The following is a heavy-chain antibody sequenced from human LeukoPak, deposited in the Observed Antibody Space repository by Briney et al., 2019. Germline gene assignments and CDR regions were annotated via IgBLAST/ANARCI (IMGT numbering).Heavy chain of an antibody. CDR2: ISGNGGNT. D-gene: IGHD3-16*02. CDR1: GFTFSSYA. CDR3: AKDGHDYVWGSYRCGFDY. Sequence: GGFLRLSCAASGFTFSSYAMRWVRQAPGKGLEWVAAISGNGGNTYYADSVKGRFTISRDNSKNTLYLQMNSLRAEDTAVYYCAKDGHDYVWGSYRCGFDYWGQGTLVTVSS. V-gene: IGHV3-23*01. J-gene: IGHJ4*02.